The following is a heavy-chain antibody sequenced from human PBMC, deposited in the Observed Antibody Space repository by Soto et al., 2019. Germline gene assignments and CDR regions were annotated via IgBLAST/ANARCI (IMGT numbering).Heavy chain of an antibody. CDR2: IVPIYRTA. Sequence: SVKVSCKASGGTFSSYRINWVRQAPGQGLEWVGGIVPIYRTADYAQKFQGRVTITADESARTAYLEVRSLKSQDTAVYYCARDSGAKLSSSWGKGTLVTVSS. J-gene: IGHJ4*02. V-gene: IGHV1-69*13. CDR1: GGTFSSYR. CDR3: ARDSGAKLSSS. D-gene: IGHD6-13*01.